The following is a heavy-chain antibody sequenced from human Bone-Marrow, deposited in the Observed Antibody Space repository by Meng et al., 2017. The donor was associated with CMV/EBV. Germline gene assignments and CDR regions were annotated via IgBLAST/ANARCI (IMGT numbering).Heavy chain of an antibody. D-gene: IGHD2-2*01. CDR3: ARVGVVPAAIARHYYYGMDV. CDR1: GFIFRSYA. CDR2: ISNDGTNK. Sequence: GESLKISCAASGFIFRSYAMHWVRQAPGKGLEWVAVISNDGTNKYYADSVKGRFTISRDNSKNTLYLQMNSLRAEDTAVYYCARVGVVPAAIARHYYYGMDVWGQGTTVTVSS. J-gene: IGHJ6*02. V-gene: IGHV3-30*04.